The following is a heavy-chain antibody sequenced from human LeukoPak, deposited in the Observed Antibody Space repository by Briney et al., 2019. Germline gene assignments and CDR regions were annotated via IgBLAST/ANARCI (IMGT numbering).Heavy chain of an antibody. CDR1: GFTFSSYG. CDR2: ISYDGSNK. J-gene: IGHJ6*02. V-gene: IGHV3-30*18. D-gene: IGHD2-15*01. CDR3: AKDRTFYCSGGSCYDYYYYGMDV. Sequence: PGRSLRLSCAASGFTFSSYGMHWARQAPGKGLEWVAVISYDGSNKYYADSVKGRFTISRDNSKNTLYLQMNSLRAEDTAVYYCAKDRTFYCSGGSCYDYYYYGMDVWGQGTTVTVSS.